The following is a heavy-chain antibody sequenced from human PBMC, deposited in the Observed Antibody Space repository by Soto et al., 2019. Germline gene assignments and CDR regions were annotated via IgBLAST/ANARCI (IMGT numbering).Heavy chain of an antibody. CDR2: ISSSSSYI. J-gene: IGHJ4*02. D-gene: IGHD5-12*01. Sequence: LRLSCAAPGFTFSSYSMNWVRQAPGKGLEWVSSISSSSSYIYYADSVKGRFTISRDNAKNSLYLQMNSLRAEDTAVYYCARDGAVANAYWGQGTLVTVSS. CDR1: GFTFSSYS. V-gene: IGHV3-21*01. CDR3: ARDGAVANAY.